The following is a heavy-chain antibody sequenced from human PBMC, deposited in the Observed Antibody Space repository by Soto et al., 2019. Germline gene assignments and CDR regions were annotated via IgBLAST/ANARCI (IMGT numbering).Heavy chain of an antibody. V-gene: IGHV3-7*05. D-gene: IGHD6-13*01. J-gene: IGHJ3*01. CDR3: PNDVAAGRSSWYFDAFEL. CDR2: IKKDESKN. Sequence: EERLVESGGGLVQPGGSLRLSCAASGFTFSSYWMTWVRQAPVKGLEWVANIKKDESKNSYLDSVRGRFTISRDNAKNSLYLQMDILTAETTSLYNCPNDVAAGRSSWYFDAFELWGQGTMVTVSS. CDR1: GFTFSSYW.